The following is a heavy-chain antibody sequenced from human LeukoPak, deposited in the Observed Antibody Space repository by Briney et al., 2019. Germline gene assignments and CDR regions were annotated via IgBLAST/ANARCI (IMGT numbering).Heavy chain of an antibody. V-gene: IGHV3-23*01. CDR2: ISGSGGST. CDR3: AKGSVDIVATIADY. CDR1: GFTFSSYA. Sequence: GGSLRLSCVASGFTFSSYAMSWVRQAPGKGLEWVSAISGSGGSTYYADSVKGRFTISRDNSKNTLYLQMNSLRAEDTAVYYCAKGSVDIVATIADYWGQGTLVTVSS. J-gene: IGHJ4*02. D-gene: IGHD5-12*01.